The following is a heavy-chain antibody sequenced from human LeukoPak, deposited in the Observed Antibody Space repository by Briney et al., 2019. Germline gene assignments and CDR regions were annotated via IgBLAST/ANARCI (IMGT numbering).Heavy chain of an antibody. CDR3: ARGGVSSSWYRTPDY. D-gene: IGHD6-13*01. J-gene: IGHJ4*02. V-gene: IGHV1-18*01. CDR1: GYTFTTYG. CDR2: ISTYNGNT. Sequence: GASVKVSCKASGYTFTTYGISWVRQAPGQGLEWMGWISTYNGNTNYAQNHQGRVTMTTDTSTSTAYMELRSLRSDDTAVYYCARGGVSSSWYRTPDYWGQGTLVTVSS.